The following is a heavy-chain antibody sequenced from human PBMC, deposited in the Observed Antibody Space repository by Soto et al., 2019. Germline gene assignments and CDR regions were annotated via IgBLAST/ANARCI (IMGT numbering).Heavy chain of an antibody. CDR1: GFTFSSYG. J-gene: IGHJ4*02. Sequence: QVQLVESGGGVVQPGRSLRLSCAASGFTFSSYGMHWVRQAPGKGLEWVAGISYDGSNKYYADSVKGRFTISRDNSKKSLYVQLNSLRADDTAVYFCASTRTYRSSSSLDYWGQGTLVTVSS. V-gene: IGHV3-30*03. CDR2: ISYDGSNK. D-gene: IGHD6-6*01. CDR3: ASTRTYRSSSSLDY.